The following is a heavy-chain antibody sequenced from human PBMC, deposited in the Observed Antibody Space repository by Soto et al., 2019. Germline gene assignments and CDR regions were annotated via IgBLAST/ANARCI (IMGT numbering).Heavy chain of an antibody. CDR1: GDTFNSYV. CDR2: IIPIIGVT. J-gene: IGHJ4*02. D-gene: IGHD3-16*01. Sequence: QVQLVQSGAEVKRPRSSVKVSCESSGDTFNSYVISWVRQAPGQGLEWMGGIIPIIGVTHYAQKFQGRVTISALSSTGTAYMELTNLGVEDTALYYCARESLGAKGADHWGQGTLVTVSS. CDR3: ARESLGAKGADH. V-gene: IGHV1-69*17.